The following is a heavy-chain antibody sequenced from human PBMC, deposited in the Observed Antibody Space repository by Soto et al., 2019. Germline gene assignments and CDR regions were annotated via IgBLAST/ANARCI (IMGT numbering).Heavy chain of an antibody. CDR1: GYAFIHYA. D-gene: IGHD4-17*01. Sequence: QVQLVQSGAEVKKPGASVKVSCKTSGYAFIHYAIHWLRQAPGQGLEHMGWVNGNNANTKYSQHFQGRVIITSDTSATTVYMELSSLTSEDTAVYYGAREVGYGDFVDWGQGTLVTVSS. CDR3: AREVGYGDFVD. J-gene: IGHJ4*02. CDR2: VNGNNANT. V-gene: IGHV1-3*01.